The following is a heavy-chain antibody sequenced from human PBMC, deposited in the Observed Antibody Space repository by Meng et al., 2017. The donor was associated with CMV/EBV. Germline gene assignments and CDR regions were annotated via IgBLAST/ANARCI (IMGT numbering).Heavy chain of an antibody. D-gene: IGHD3-9*01. CDR3: AKERKAYYDILAADYGMDV. Sequence: GESLKISCAASGFTFRSYAMTWVRQAPGKGLEWVSAISGSGGSTYYADSVKGRFTISRDNSKNTLYLQMSSLRAEDTAVYYCAKERKAYYDILAADYGMDVWGQGTTVTVSS. CDR2: ISGSGGST. V-gene: IGHV3-23*01. CDR1: GFTFRSYA. J-gene: IGHJ6*02.